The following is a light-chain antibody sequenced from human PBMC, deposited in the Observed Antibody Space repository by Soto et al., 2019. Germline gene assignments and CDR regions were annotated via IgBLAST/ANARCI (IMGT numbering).Light chain of an antibody. V-gene: IGKV1-39*01. CDR2: AAS. CDR3: QQYDSYSWT. CDR1: QSISSY. Sequence: DIQMTQSPSSLSASVGDRVTITCRASQSISSYLNWYQHKPGKAPKLLIYAASSLQSGVPSRFSGSESGTDFTLTISSLQPEDFATYYCQQYDSYSWTFGQGTKVEI. J-gene: IGKJ1*01.